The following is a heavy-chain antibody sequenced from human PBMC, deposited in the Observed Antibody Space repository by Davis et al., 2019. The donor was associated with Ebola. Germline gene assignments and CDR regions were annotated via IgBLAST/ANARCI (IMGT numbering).Heavy chain of an antibody. CDR1: GFIFSSYV. Sequence: GESLKISCAASGFIFSSYVMSWVRQAPGKGLEWVSTLGTSADTYYADSVKGRFTISRDNSKNTLYLQINGLRVEDTAIYYCAKDTSNIWFDIWGQGTNVTVSS. J-gene: IGHJ3*02. V-gene: IGHV3-23*01. CDR2: LGTSADT. CDR3: AKDTSNIWFDI. D-gene: IGHD1-26*01.